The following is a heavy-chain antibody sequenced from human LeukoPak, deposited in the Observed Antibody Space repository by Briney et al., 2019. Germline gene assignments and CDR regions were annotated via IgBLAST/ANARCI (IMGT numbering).Heavy chain of an antibody. Sequence: GGSLRLSCAASGFRFSSYSMNWVRQAPGKGLEWVSYISHTGSTMSYADSVKGRFTISRGNARNSLHLQMNSLRAEDTAVYYCAIPPLSGTGSSRPLAEMDVWGQGTTVTVSS. CDR2: ISHTGSTM. J-gene: IGHJ6*02. D-gene: IGHD3-10*01. CDR3: AIPPLSGTGSSRPLAEMDV. V-gene: IGHV3-48*04. CDR1: GFRFSSYS.